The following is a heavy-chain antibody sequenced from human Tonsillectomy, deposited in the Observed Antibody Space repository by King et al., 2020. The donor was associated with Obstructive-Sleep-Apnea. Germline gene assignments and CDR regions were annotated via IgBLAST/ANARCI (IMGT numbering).Heavy chain of an antibody. V-gene: IGHV1-2*02. CDR2: INPNSGGT. Sequence: QLVQSGAEVKKPGASVKVSCKASGYTFTGYYMHWVRQAPGQGLEWMGWINPNSGGTNSAQKFQGRVTMTRDTSLSTAYMELRRLRSDDTAVYYCARCRSFMGGPQWYFDLWGRGTLVTVSS. D-gene: IGHD2-2*01. CDR3: ARCRSFMGGPQWYFDL. J-gene: IGHJ2*01. CDR1: GYTFTGYY.